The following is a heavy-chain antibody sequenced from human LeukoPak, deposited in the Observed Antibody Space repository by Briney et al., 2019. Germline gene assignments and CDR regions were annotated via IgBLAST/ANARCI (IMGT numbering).Heavy chain of an antibody. J-gene: IGHJ4*02. V-gene: IGHV3-30*02. D-gene: IGHD3-10*01. CDR2: IRYDGSNK. Sequence: IRYDGSNKYYADSVKGRFTISRDNSKNTLYLQMNSLRAEDTAVYYCAKLSLWFGELSAPYWGQGTLVTVSS. CDR3: AKLSLWFGELSAPY.